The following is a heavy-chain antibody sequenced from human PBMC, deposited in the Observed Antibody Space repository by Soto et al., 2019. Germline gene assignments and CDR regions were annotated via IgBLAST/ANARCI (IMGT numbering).Heavy chain of an antibody. CDR1: GYTFSNYS. Sequence: GASVKVSCKTSGYTFSNYSINWVRQAPGQGLEWVAWISTYTGNKHYPEKFQGRVTVTLDKSARTAFMQMRGLTSDDTAVYFCARDNGCYDLWG. J-gene: IGHJ5*02. CDR2: ISTYTGNK. D-gene: IGHD2-2*01. V-gene: IGHV1-18*04. CDR3: ARDNGCYDL.